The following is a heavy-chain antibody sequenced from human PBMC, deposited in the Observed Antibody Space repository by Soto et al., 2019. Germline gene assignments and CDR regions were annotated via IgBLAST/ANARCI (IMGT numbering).Heavy chain of an antibody. V-gene: IGHV4-34*01. D-gene: IGHD6-19*01. CDR3: ARGGGIAVAGSGYYFDY. CDR1: GGSFSGYY. Sequence: PSETLSLTCAVYGGSFSGYYWSWIRQPPGKGLEWIGEINHSGSTNYNPSLKSRVTISVDTSKNQFSLKLSSVTAADTAVYYCARGGGIAVAGSGYYFDYWGRGTLVTVSS. J-gene: IGHJ4*02. CDR2: INHSGST.